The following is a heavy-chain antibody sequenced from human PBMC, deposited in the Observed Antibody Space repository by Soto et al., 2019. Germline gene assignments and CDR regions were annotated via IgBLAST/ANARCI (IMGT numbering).Heavy chain of an antibody. Sequence: SETLSLTCTVSGGSISSGDYYWSWIRQPPGKGLEWIGYIYYSGSTYYNPSLKSRVTISVDTSKNQFSLQLSPVTAADTAVYYCARDRYYDSSGYSGYFDYWGQGTLVTVSS. J-gene: IGHJ4*02. D-gene: IGHD3-22*01. CDR2: IYYSGST. V-gene: IGHV4-30-4*01. CDR1: GGSISSGDYY. CDR3: ARDRYYDSSGYSGYFDY.